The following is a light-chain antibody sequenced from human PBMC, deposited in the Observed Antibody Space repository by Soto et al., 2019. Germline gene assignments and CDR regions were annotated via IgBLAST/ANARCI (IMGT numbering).Light chain of an antibody. CDR3: QQYNNWPPIT. J-gene: IGKJ4*01. CDR2: GAS. CDR1: QSVSNK. Sequence: EIVMTQSPATLSVSPGERATLSWRASQSVSNKLAWYQQKPGQTPSLLIYGASTRASGIPARFSGSGSGTEFTLTISSLQSEDFAVYYCQQYNNWPPITFGGGTKVEIK. V-gene: IGKV3-15*01.